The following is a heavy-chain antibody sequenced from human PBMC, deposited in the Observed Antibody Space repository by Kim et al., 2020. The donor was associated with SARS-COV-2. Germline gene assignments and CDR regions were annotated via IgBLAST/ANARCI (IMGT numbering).Heavy chain of an antibody. CDR2: ISGSGGST. CDR3: AKEGGGLLWFGGEFDY. CDR1: GFTFSSYA. J-gene: IGHJ4*02. D-gene: IGHD3-10*01. V-gene: IGHV3-23*01. Sequence: GGSLRLSCAASGFTFSSYAMSWVRQAPGKGLEWVSAISGSGGSTYYADSVKGRFTISRDNSKNTLYLQMNSLRAEDTAVYYCAKEGGGLLWFGGEFDYWGQGNLVTVSS.